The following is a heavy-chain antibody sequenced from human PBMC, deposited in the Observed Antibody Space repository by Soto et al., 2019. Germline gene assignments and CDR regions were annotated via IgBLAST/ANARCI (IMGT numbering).Heavy chain of an antibody. J-gene: IGHJ6*03. V-gene: IGHV3-74*01. Sequence: PGGSLRLSCAASGFTFRSYWMHWVRQGPGKGLAWVARISSDGSSTSYADSVKGRFTISRDNAKNTLYLQMNSLRAEDTAVYYCALKHSSSWAYYCYYMDVWGKGTTVTVSS. CDR3: ALKHSSSWAYYCYYMDV. CDR1: GFTFRSYW. CDR2: ISSDGSST. D-gene: IGHD6-13*01.